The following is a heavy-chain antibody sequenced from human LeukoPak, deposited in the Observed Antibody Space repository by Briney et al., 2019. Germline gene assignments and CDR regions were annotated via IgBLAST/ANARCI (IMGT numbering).Heavy chain of an antibody. CDR3: ATSHDVKTAPYDL. V-gene: IGHV4-4*09. Sequence: SETLSLTCTVSGGSISSYCWSWVRQSPGKRLEWIGYIFTSGRTDYNPSLKSRVTMSVDTSKNQLSMELRFLTAADTAVYYCATSHDVKTAPYDLWGQGTLVTVSS. D-gene: IGHD2-21*01. J-gene: IGHJ5*02. CDR1: GGSISSYC. CDR2: IFTSGRT.